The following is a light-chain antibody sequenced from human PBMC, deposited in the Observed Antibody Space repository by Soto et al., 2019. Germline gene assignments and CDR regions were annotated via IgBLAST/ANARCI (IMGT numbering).Light chain of an antibody. CDR3: LQDYTYPLT. Sequence: EVVLTQSPATLSLSPGERATLSCRASENVRTFVDWYQQKPGQAPRLLIYGASNRATGIPARFSGSGSGTDFTLTISDLEPEDFAVYYCLQDYTYPLTFGQGTKVEIK. V-gene: IGKV3-11*01. CDR1: ENVRTF. CDR2: GAS. J-gene: IGKJ1*01.